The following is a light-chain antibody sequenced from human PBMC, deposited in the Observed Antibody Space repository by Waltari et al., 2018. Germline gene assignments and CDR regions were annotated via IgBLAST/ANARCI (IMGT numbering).Light chain of an antibody. CDR2: DAS. Sequence: EIVLTQSPATLSLSPGESATLSCRASQSVNTYLAWYQQKPGQAPRLLIYDASNRATGIPARFVGSGSGTDVTLTISSLEAEDFAVYYCQERSNWPGVSFGGGTKVDIK. V-gene: IGKV3-11*01. CDR1: QSVNTY. J-gene: IGKJ4*01. CDR3: QERSNWPGVS.